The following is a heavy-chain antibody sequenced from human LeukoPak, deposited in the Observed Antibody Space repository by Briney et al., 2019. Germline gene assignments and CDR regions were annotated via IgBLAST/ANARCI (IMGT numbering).Heavy chain of an antibody. D-gene: IGHD6-19*01. Sequence: GGSLRLSCAASGFTFSNAWMSWVRQAPGKGLEWVGRIKSKTDGGTTDYAAPVKGRFTISRDDSKNTLYLQMNSLKTEDTAVYYCTTDPGIAVAGDYWGQGTLVTVSS. CDR2: IKSKTDGGTT. CDR1: GFTFSNAW. V-gene: IGHV3-15*01. J-gene: IGHJ4*02. CDR3: TTDPGIAVAGDY.